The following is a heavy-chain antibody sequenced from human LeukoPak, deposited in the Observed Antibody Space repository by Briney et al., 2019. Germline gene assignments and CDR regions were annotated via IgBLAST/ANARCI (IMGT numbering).Heavy chain of an antibody. Sequence: GGSLRLSCAASGFTFSDYYMSWIRQAPGKGLEWVSTFKTNYNQVYYAESVRGRFTISTDNSKNTAYLQMNSLRVEDTALYYCARSVPDYTRFDFWGQGALVTVSS. J-gene: IGHJ4*02. V-gene: IGHV3-23*05. D-gene: IGHD4-11*01. CDR1: GFTFSDYY. CDR2: FKTNYNQV. CDR3: ARSVPDYTRFDF.